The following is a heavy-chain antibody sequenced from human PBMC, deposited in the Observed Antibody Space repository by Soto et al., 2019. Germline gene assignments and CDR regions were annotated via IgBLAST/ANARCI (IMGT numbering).Heavy chain of an antibody. Sequence: QITLKESGPTLVKPTQTLTLTCTFSGFSLSTSGVGVGWIRQPPGKALEWLALIYWDDDKRYSPSLKSRLTITKDTSKNRVVRTMTNMDPVDTATYYCAHSRALDDYVWGRRYYFDYWGQGTLVTVSS. CDR1: GFSLSTSGVG. CDR2: IYWDDDK. V-gene: IGHV2-5*02. D-gene: IGHD3-16*01. J-gene: IGHJ4*02. CDR3: AHSRALDDYVWGRRYYFDY.